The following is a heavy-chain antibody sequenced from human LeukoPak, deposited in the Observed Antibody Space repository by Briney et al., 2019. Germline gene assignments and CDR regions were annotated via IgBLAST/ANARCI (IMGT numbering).Heavy chain of an antibody. V-gene: IGHV4-30-2*01. J-gene: IGHJ4*02. D-gene: IGHD3-3*01. CDR1: GGSISSGGYS. CDR3: ARQIYDFWSGYYTQYFDY. CDR2: IYHSGSA. Sequence: PSETLSLTCAVSGGSISSGGYSWSWVRQPPGKGLEWIGYIYHSGSAYYNPSLKSRVTISVDRSKNQFSLKLSSVTAADTAVYYCARQIYDFWSGYYTQYFDYWGQGTLVTVSS.